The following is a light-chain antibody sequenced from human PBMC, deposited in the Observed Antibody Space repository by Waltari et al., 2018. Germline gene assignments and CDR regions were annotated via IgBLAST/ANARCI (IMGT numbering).Light chain of an antibody. Sequence: DIVMTQSPDSLAVSMGERATVNCKSSESLLYASVNKNYLAWYQTKPGQPPKLLIYRASTRESWVPDRFSGSGSGTDFTLTISSLQAEDVAVYYCQQYYSFPRTFGQGTKVEIK. CDR3: QQYYSFPRT. CDR2: RAS. CDR1: ESLLYASVNKNY. J-gene: IGKJ1*01. V-gene: IGKV4-1*01.